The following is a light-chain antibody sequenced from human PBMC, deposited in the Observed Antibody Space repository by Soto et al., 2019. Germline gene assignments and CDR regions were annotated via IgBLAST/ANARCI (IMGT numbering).Light chain of an antibody. CDR3: TSYTISSTYV. CDR2: DVS. Sequence: QSALTQPASVSESPGQSITISCTGTSSDVGGYHYVSWYQQHPGKAPKLIIYDVSDRPSGVSNRFSGSKSGNTASLTISGLQTEDEADYYCTSYTISSTYVFGTGTKLTVL. V-gene: IGLV2-14*01. CDR1: SSDVGGYHY. J-gene: IGLJ1*01.